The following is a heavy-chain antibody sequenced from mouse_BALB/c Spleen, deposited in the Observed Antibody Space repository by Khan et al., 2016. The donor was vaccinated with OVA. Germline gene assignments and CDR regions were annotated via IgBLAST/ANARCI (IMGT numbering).Heavy chain of an antibody. CDR1: GYTFTTAG. J-gene: IGHJ4*01. CDR3: ARSDCSRAMDY. Sequence: QIQLVQSGPELKKPGETVRISCKASGYTFTTAGMQWVQKMPGKGLKWIGWINTHSGVPKYAEDFKGRFAFSLETSASTVYLQISNLKNEDTATVFCARSDCSRAMDYWGQGTSVTVSS. V-gene: IGHV9-4*02. CDR2: INTHSGVP.